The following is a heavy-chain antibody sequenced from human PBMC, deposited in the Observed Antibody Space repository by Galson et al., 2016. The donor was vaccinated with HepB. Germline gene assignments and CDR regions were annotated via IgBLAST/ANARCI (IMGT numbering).Heavy chain of an antibody. D-gene: IGHD2-21*02. CDR3: AKAPGGVTHSPVDS. V-gene: IGHV3-30*18. Sequence: SLRLSCAAAGFTFTTYGMHWVRQAPGKGLEWVAVISFDGSNKYYADSVKGRFTISRDNSKNTLYLQMNSLRPEDTAVYYCAKAPGGVTHSPVDSWGQGTLVTVSS. CDR1: GFTFTTYG. CDR2: ISFDGSNK. J-gene: IGHJ4*02.